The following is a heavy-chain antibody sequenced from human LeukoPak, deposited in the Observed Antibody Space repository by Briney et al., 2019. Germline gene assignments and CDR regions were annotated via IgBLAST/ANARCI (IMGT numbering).Heavy chain of an antibody. D-gene: IGHD3-3*01. Sequence: PSETLSLTCTVSGGSISSGGYYWSWIRQHPGKGLEWIGYIYYSGSTYYNPSLKSRVTISVDTSKNQFSLKLSSVTAADTAVYYCARDDFWSGYPHWGQEPWSPSPQ. CDR3: ARDDFWSGYPH. CDR2: IYYSGST. V-gene: IGHV4-31*03. CDR1: GGSISSGGYY. J-gene: IGHJ4*01.